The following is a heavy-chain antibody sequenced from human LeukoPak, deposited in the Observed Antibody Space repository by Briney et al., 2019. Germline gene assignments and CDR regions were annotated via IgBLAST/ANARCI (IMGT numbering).Heavy chain of an antibody. J-gene: IGHJ4*02. D-gene: IGHD3-10*01. CDR1: GGSVSSGNYY. CDR2: IYTSGST. V-gene: IGHV4-61*02. CDR3: ARHGLLWFGELTYYFDY. Sequence: SETLSLTCTVSGGSVSSGNYYWTWIRQPAGKGLEWIGRIYTSGSTNYNPSLKSRVTISVDTSKNQFSLKLSSVTAADTAVYYCARHGLLWFGELTYYFDYWGQGTLVTVSS.